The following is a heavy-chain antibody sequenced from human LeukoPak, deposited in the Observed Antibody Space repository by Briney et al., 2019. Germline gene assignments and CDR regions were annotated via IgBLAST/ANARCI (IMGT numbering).Heavy chain of an antibody. V-gene: IGHV3-30-3*01. CDR1: GFTFSSYA. D-gene: IGHD2-15*01. CDR3: VRDPGIWPDYYFDL. Sequence: GRSLRLSCAASGFTFSSYAMHWVRQAPGKGLEWVAVISYDGSNKYYADSVKGRFTISRDNSKNTLYLQMNSLRAEDTAVYYCVRDPGIWPDYYFDLWGQGTLVTVSS. CDR2: ISYDGSNK. J-gene: IGHJ4*02.